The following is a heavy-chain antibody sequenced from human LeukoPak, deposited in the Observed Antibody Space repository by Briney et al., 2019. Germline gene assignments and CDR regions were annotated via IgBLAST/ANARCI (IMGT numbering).Heavy chain of an antibody. CDR2: INPNSGGT. CDR1: GYTFTGYY. J-gene: IGHJ4*02. CDR3: ARGDDILAGYSAFDY. D-gene: IGHD3-9*01. Sequence: ASVKVSCKASGYTFTGYYMHWVRQAPGQGLEWMGWINPNSGGTNYAQKFQGWVTMTRDTSISTAYMELSRLRSDGTAVYYCARGDDILAGYSAFDYWGQGTLVTVSS. V-gene: IGHV1-2*04.